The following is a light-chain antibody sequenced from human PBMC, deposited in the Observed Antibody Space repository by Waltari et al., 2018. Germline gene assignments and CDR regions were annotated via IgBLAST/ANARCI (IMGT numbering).Light chain of an antibody. Sequence: QSALSQPASVSGSPGQSIAISCTGTSSDVGGYNYVSWYQHQPGKAPKLMISAVTKRPSGVSGRFSGSKSGNTASLTSSGLQAADEADYYCSSYTSGSTVVFGGGTKLTVL. V-gene: IGLV2-14*03. CDR1: SSDVGGYNY. CDR3: SSYTSGSTVV. J-gene: IGLJ3*02. CDR2: AVT.